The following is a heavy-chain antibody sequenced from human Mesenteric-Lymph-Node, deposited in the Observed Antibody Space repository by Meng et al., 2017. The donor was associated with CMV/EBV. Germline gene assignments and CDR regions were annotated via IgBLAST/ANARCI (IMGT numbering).Heavy chain of an antibody. J-gene: IGHJ4*02. CDR1: GGSVSGYY. CDR2: INHSGST. Sequence: LSLTCAVYGGSVSGYYWSWSRQPPGKGLEWIGEINHSGSTNYNPSLKSRVTISVDTSKNQFSLKLSSVTAADTAVYYCARSPGPFDYWGQGTLVTVSS. V-gene: IGHV4-34*01. CDR3: ARSPGPFDY.